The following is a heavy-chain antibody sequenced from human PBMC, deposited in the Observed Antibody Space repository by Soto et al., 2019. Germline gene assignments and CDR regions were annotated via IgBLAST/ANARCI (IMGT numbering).Heavy chain of an antibody. Sequence: GASVKVSCKASGYTFTSYDINWVRQATGQGLEWMGWMNPNSGNTGYAQKFQGRVTMTRNTSISTAYTELSSLRSEDTAVYYCAREGWFGTRGVWWFDPWGQGTLVTVSS. CDR2: MNPNSGNT. J-gene: IGHJ5*02. CDR1: GYTFTSYD. D-gene: IGHD3-10*01. CDR3: AREGWFGTRGVWWFDP. V-gene: IGHV1-8*01.